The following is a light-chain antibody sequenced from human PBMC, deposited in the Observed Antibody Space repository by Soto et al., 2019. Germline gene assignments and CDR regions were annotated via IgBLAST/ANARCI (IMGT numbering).Light chain of an antibody. CDR1: QSVSSN. J-gene: IGKJ4*01. CDR2: AAS. Sequence: EIVMTQSPATLSVSPGEGATLSCRASQSVSSNLAWYQQKPGQAPRLLIYAASTRDTGIPARFRGSRSGTEFTLTITSLKSEDFAFYYCQQYNNWPPLTFGGGTKVEIK. CDR3: QQYNNWPPLT. V-gene: IGKV3-15*01.